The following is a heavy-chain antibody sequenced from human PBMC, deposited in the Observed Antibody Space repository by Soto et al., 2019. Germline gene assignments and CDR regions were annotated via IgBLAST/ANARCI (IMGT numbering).Heavy chain of an antibody. J-gene: IGHJ4*02. CDR3: TLTYHYDSSGYYYVN. D-gene: IGHD3-22*01. CDR1: GFTFSNYA. V-gene: IGHV3-23*01. Sequence: PGGSLRLSCAASGFTFSNYAMSWVRQAPGKGLEWVSAISDSGDSTYYADSVKGRFTISGDNSKNTLYLQMNSLRAEDTAVYYCTLTYHYDSSGYYYVNWGQGILVTVSS. CDR2: ISDSGDST.